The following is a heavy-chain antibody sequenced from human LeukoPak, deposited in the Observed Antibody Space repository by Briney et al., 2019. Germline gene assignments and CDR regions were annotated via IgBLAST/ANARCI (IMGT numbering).Heavy chain of an antibody. CDR2: IKEDGSEK. CDR1: GFTFSSYW. J-gene: IGHJ4*02. Sequence: TGGSLRLSCAASGFTFSSYWMSWVRQAPGKGLEWVANIKEDGSEKYYGDSVKGRFTVSRDNAKNSLYLQMNSLRAEDTAVYYCARGGYHHIYWGQGTLVTVSS. CDR3: ARGGYHHIY. V-gene: IGHV3-7*05. D-gene: IGHD2-2*01.